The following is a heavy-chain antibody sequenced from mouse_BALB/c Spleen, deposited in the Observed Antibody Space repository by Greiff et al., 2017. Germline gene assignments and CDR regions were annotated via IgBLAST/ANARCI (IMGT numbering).Heavy chain of an antibody. D-gene: IGHD1-1*01. Sequence: EVKLLESGAELVKPGASVKLSCTASGFNIKDTYMHWVKQRPEQGLEWIGRIDPANGNTKYDPKFQGKATITADTSSNTAYLQLSSLTSEDTAVYYCARSLRYAMDYWGQGTSVTVSS. V-gene: IGHV14-3*02. CDR3: ARSLRYAMDY. CDR1: GFNIKDTY. J-gene: IGHJ4*01. CDR2: IDPANGNT.